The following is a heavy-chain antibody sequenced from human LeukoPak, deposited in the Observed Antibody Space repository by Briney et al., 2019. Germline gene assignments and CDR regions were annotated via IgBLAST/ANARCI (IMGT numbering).Heavy chain of an antibody. CDR3: ARVIYDGSGSYYYLDY. V-gene: IGHV4-30-4*01. J-gene: IGHJ4*02. CDR1: GGSIRSGDYY. D-gene: IGHD3-22*01. CDR2: IYYSGST. Sequence: SQTLSLTCTVSGGSIRSGDYYWSWIRQPPGEGLEWIGYIYYSGSTYYNPSLKSRVTMSLDTSKNQFSLKLSSVTAADTAVYYCARVIYDGSGSYYYLDYWGQGTLVTASS.